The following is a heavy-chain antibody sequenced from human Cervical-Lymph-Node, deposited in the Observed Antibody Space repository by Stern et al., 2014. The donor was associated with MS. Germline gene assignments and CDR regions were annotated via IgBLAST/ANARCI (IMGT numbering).Heavy chain of an antibody. CDR3: ARHNIVRGGWFDP. D-gene: IGHD3-10*01. CDR1: GVSVSSGGFY. Sequence: QVQLQESGPGLVKPSQTLSLTCTVSGVSVSSGGFYWRWLRPHPRRGLDCVGYIHSCGSTYSNPSLARRLIISFATSKHQVFLRLNSVTAADTAVYYCARHNIVRGGWFDPWGQGTRVTVSS. CDR2: IHSCGST. V-gene: IGHV4-31*03. J-gene: IGHJ5*02.